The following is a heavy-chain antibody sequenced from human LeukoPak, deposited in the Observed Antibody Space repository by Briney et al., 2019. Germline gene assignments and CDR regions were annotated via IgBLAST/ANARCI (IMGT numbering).Heavy chain of an antibody. V-gene: IGHV4-61*05. J-gene: IGHJ4*02. D-gene: IGHD3-22*01. Sequence: SETLSLICTVSGDSISSSSYYWSWIRQPPGKGLEWIGYIYYSGSTNYNPSLKSRVTISVDTSKDQFSLKLSSVTAADTAVYYCARHYYYDSSGLFAYWGQGTLVTVSS. CDR2: IYYSGST. CDR1: GDSISSSSYY. CDR3: ARHYYYDSSGLFAY.